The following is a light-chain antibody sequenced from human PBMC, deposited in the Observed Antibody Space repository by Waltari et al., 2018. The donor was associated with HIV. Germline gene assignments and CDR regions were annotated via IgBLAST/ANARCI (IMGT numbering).Light chain of an antibody. V-gene: IGKV3-15*01. CDR2: GTA. CDR1: QSVRTN. CDR3: QQYNSWST. J-gene: IGKJ1*01. Sequence: ETVMTQSPATLSVSPGERAALSSWASQSVRTNLSWYRQKAGQAPRLRIYGTAPRALVSAARFSVSGSDTEFTLTISSLQSEDFALFYCQQYNSWSTFGQGTKVEIK.